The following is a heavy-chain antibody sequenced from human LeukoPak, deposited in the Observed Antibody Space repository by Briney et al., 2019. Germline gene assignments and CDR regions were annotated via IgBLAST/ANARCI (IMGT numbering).Heavy chain of an antibody. V-gene: IGHV3-30-3*01. J-gene: IGHJ4*02. Sequence: PGGSLSLSCAASGFTLSNYAMHWVRQPPGKGLEWLAVITFDGTNTYYADSVKGRLTISRDTSNSALHLQMDSLRVEDTALYYCARDRGGYYDYWGQGTLVSVSA. CDR1: GFTLSNYA. D-gene: IGHD2-2*03. CDR3: ARDRGGYYDY. CDR2: ITFDGTNT.